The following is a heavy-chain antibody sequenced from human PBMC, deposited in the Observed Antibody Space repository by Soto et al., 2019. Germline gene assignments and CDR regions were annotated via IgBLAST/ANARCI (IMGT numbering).Heavy chain of an antibody. CDR1: GGTFSSYA. CDR3: ARDRHVLRFLEWFPFDP. D-gene: IGHD3-3*01. Sequence: GASVKVSCKASGGTFSSYAISWVRQAPGQGLEWMGGIIPIFGTANYAQKFQGRVTITADESTSTAYMELSSLRSEDTAVYYCARDRHVLRFLEWFPFDPWGQGTLVTVSS. V-gene: IGHV1-69*13. CDR2: IIPIFGTA. J-gene: IGHJ5*02.